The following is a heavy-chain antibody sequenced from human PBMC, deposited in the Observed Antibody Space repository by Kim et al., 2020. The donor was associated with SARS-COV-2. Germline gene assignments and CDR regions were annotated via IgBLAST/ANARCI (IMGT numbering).Heavy chain of an antibody. CDR2: ISSSGGVI. CDR3: ARSAPRPRDIVVPPGYFMDV. D-gene: IGHD2-15*01. CDR1: GFTFSDYY. J-gene: IGHJ6*03. Sequence: GGSLRLSCAASGFTFSDYYMSWIRQAPGKGLEWVSYISSSGGVIKHAESVKGRFTISRDNAKDSLYLQMNSLRADDTAVYYCARSAPRPRDIVVPPGYFMDVWGKGTTVTVSS. V-gene: IGHV3-11*01.